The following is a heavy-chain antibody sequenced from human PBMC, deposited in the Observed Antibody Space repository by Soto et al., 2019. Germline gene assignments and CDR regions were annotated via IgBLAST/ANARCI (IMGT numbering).Heavy chain of an antibody. J-gene: IGHJ4*02. D-gene: IGHD1-1*01. CDR2: VSGGSGTT. Sequence: VQLLESGGGLVQPGGSLRLSCPASGFSLSTYGVTWVRQAPGKGLEWVSGVSGGSGTTHYADSVKGRFTITTDNSENKAYLQMNSLRVEDTAVYYCAKWNGYGDHWGQGTLVTVS. CDR1: GFSLSTYG. CDR3: AKWNGYGDH. V-gene: IGHV3-23*01.